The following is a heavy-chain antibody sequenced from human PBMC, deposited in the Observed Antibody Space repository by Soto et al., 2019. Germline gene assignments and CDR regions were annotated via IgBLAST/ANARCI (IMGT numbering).Heavy chain of an antibody. D-gene: IGHD6-6*01. CDR3: ASRAAHSDY. Sequence: QLQLQESGPGLVKPSETLSLTCTVSGGSISSSSYYWGWIRQPPGKGLGWIGSIYYSGSTYYNPSLKSRVTISVDTSKNQFSLKLSSVTAADTAVYYCASRAAHSDYWGQGTLVTVSS. J-gene: IGHJ4*02. V-gene: IGHV4-39*01. CDR2: IYYSGST. CDR1: GGSISSSSYY.